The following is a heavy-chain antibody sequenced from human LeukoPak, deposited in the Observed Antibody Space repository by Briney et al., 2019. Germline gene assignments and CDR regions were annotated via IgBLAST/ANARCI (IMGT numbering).Heavy chain of an antibody. D-gene: IGHD3-16*01. CDR3: ARGVEPRDYSLDY. CDR1: GFTVSNNY. CDR2: IYSGGRT. V-gene: IGHV3-66*01. Sequence: GGSLRLSCAASGFTVSNNYVTWVRQAPGKGLEWVSVIYSGGRTYYEDSVKGRFTISRDNSKNTLYLQMNSLRAEDTAVYYCARGVEPRDYSLDYWGQGTLVTVSS. J-gene: IGHJ4*02.